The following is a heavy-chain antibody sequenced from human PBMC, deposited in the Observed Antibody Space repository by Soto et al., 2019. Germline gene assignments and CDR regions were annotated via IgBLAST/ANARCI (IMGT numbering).Heavy chain of an antibody. CDR2: IYPGDSDT. CDR1: GYRFTSYW. CDR3: ARRGDEIYNYGSYYHRMDV. D-gene: IGHD5-18*01. Sequence: PGESLKISCKGSGYRFTSYWIGWVRQMPGKGLEWMGIIYPGDSDTRYNPSFQGQVTISADKSINTAYLQWSSLKASDTAIYYCARRGDEIYNYGSYYHRMDVWGQGTTVTVSS. V-gene: IGHV5-51*01. J-gene: IGHJ6*02.